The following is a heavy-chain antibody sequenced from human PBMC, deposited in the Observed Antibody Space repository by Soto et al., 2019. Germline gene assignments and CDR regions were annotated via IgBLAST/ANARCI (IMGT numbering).Heavy chain of an antibody. CDR2: VYRGGST. CDR3: ARALPGGWLRH. V-gene: IGHV4-59*12. CDR1: GGSISSYH. J-gene: IGHJ4*02. Sequence: PSETLSLTCTVSGGSISSYHWTWIRQPPGKGLEWLGDVYRGGSTNYNPSLRSRLTISVDTSRNQFSLRLSSVTAADTAVYYCARALPGGWLRHWGQGTLVTVSS. D-gene: IGHD3-10*01.